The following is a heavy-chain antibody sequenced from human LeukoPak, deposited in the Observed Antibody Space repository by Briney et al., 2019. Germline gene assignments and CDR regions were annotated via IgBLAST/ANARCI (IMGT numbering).Heavy chain of an antibody. Sequence: PSQALSLTCTVSGVSLSSDKYYWTWFRPRPAKGLEWIGHIYYSGSTSFNPSLKSRVSMSMDTSKSQFSLKLTSVTAADTAVYYCATPYCGAISCLDVFDVWGQGTVVTVSS. CDR2: IYYSGST. J-gene: IGHJ3*01. CDR3: ATPYCGAISCLDVFDV. D-gene: IGHD2-21*01. CDR1: GVSLSSDKYY. V-gene: IGHV4-31*03.